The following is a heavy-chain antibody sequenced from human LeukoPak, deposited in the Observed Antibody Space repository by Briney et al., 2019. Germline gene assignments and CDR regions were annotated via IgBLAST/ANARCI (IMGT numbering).Heavy chain of an antibody. Sequence: PGGSLRLSCATSGFTFRNYWMSWVRQAPGKGLEWVANIKQGGSEKYYADSVKGRFTLSRDNAKSSLYLQMNSLRAEDTAVFYCARFHDGFDVWGQGTMVTVSS. CDR1: GFTFRNYW. CDR3: ARFHDGFDV. J-gene: IGHJ3*01. V-gene: IGHV3-7*01. CDR2: IKQGGSEK.